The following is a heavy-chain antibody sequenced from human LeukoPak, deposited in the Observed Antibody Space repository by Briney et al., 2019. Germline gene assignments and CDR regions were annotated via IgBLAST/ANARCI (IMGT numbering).Heavy chain of an antibody. D-gene: IGHD3-22*01. CDR2: IYYSGST. CDR1: GGSISSSSYY. V-gene: IGHV4-39*07. J-gene: IGHJ4*02. CDR3: ARGYYYDSSGYYYFDY. Sequence: PSETLSLTCTVSGGSISSSSYYWGWIRQPPGTGLEWIGSIYYSGSTYYNPSLKSRVTISVDTSKNQFSLKLSSVTAADTAVYYCARGYYYDSSGYYYFDYWGQGTLVTVSS.